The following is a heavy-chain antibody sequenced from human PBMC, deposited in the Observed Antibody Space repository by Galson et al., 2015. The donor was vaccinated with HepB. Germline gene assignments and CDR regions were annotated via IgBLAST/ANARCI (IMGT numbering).Heavy chain of an antibody. CDR3: ARVNYGYYYGMDV. J-gene: IGHJ6*02. V-gene: IGHV4-31*03. Sequence: TLSLTCTVSGGSISSGGYYWSWIRQHPGKGLEWIGYIYYSGSTYYNPSLKSRVTISVDTSKNQFSLKLSSVTAADTAVYYCARVNYGYYYGMDVWGQGTTVTVSS. CDR1: GGSISSGGYY. D-gene: IGHD4-17*01. CDR2: IYYSGST.